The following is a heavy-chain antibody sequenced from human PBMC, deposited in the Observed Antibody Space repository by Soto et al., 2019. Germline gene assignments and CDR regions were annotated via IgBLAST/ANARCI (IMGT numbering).Heavy chain of an antibody. J-gene: IGHJ4*02. D-gene: IGHD3-22*01. Sequence: PSETLSLTCTVSGGSISSYYWSWIRQPPGKGLEWIGYIYYSGSTNYNPSLKSRVTISVDTSKNQFSLKLSSVTAADTAVYYCARHTPYYDSSGYDYWGQGTLVTAPQ. CDR2: IYYSGST. CDR1: GGSISSYY. V-gene: IGHV4-59*01. CDR3: ARHTPYYDSSGYDY.